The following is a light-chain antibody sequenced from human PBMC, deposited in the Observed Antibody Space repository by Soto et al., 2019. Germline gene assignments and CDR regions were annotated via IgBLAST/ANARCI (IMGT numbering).Light chain of an antibody. Sequence: DIQMTQSPSSLSASVGDRVTITFRASQTISSWLAWYQQKPGKAPKLLIYDASSLESGVPSRFSGSGSGTEFTLTISSLQPDDFATYYCQQYNSYSEKFGQGTKVDIK. CDR2: DAS. CDR3: QQYNSYSEK. J-gene: IGKJ1*01. V-gene: IGKV1-5*01. CDR1: QTISSW.